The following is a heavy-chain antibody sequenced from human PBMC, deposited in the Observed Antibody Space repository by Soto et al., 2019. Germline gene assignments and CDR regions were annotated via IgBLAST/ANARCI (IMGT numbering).Heavy chain of an antibody. Sequence: GGSLRLSCAASGFTFDDYAMHWVRQAPGKGLVWVSGISWNSGSIGYADSVKGRFTISRDNAKNSLYLQMNSLRAEDTALYYCAKDLSNLVVITTDYYYYGMDVWGQGTTVTVSS. J-gene: IGHJ6*02. CDR2: ISWNSGSI. CDR1: GFTFDDYA. V-gene: IGHV3-9*01. CDR3: AKDLSNLVVITTDYYYYGMDV. D-gene: IGHD3-22*01.